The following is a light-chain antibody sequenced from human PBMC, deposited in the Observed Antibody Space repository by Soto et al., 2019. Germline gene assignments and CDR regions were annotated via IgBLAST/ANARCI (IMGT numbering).Light chain of an antibody. J-gene: IGLJ3*02. CDR1: SSNIGAGYS. V-gene: IGLV1-40*01. Sequence: QAVVTQPPSVSGAPGQRVTISCTGSSSNIGAGYSVHWYQQLPGTAPKLLIYGNSNRPSGVPDRFSGSKSGTSASLAITGLQAEDEADYYCQSYDSSLSGWVFGGGTKLTVL. CDR3: QSYDSSLSGWV. CDR2: GNS.